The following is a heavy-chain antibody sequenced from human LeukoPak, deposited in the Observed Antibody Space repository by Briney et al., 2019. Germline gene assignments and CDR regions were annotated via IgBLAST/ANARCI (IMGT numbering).Heavy chain of an antibody. CDR3: AKGDSGFYFYFDY. CDR1: EFTFSNYG. Sequence: EGSLRLSCAASEFTFSNYGMHWVRQAPGKGLELVAGISSDGSEEYYADSVEGRFTISRDNPKNTLYLEMNSLRAEDTAVYYCAKGDSGFYFYFDYWGQGTLVTVSS. CDR2: ISSDGSEE. V-gene: IGHV3-30*18. J-gene: IGHJ4*02. D-gene: IGHD3-22*01.